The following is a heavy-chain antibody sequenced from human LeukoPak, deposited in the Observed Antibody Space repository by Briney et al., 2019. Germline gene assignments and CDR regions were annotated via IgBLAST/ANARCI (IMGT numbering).Heavy chain of an antibody. D-gene: IGHD6-13*01. Sequence: APVKVSCKASGYTFSRYGINWVRQAPGQGLEWMGWISVYNGNTDYSQRLQGRITMTADTSTSTAFMELTSLRSDDTAVYFCARESTSWSFEYWGQGTLVTVS. J-gene: IGHJ4*02. CDR2: ISVYNGNT. V-gene: IGHV1-18*01. CDR3: ARESTSWSFEY. CDR1: GYTFSRYG.